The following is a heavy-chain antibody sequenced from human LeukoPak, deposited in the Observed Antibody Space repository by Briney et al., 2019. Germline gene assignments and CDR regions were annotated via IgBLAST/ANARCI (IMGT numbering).Heavy chain of an antibody. J-gene: IGHJ4*02. D-gene: IGHD3-10*01. V-gene: IGHV4-39*01. CDR3: AGFPNYYGSGSYYRFDY. Sequence: SETLSLTCTVSGASISTNSYYWGWIRQPPGKGLEWIGSIYYSGSTYYNPSLKSRVTISVDTSKNQFSLKLSSVTAADTAVYYCAGFPNYYGSGSYYRFDYWGQGTLVTVSS. CDR2: IYYSGST. CDR1: GASISTNSYY.